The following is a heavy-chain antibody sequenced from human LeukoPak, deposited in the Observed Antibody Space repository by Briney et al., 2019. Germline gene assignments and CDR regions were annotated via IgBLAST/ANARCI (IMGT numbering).Heavy chain of an antibody. V-gene: IGHV3-7*01. Sequence: PGGSLRLSCAASGFTSSSYWMNWVRQAPGKGLEWVANIKQDGSEKYYVDSVKGRFTISRDNAKNSLYLQMNSLRAEDTAVYYCARANYDILTGYYSYYFDYWGQGTLVTVSS. CDR1: GFTSSSYW. D-gene: IGHD3-9*01. CDR2: IKQDGSEK. J-gene: IGHJ4*02. CDR3: ARANYDILTGYYSYYFDY.